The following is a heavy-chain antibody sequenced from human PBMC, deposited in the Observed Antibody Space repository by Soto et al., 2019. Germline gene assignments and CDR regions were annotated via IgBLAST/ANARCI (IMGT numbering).Heavy chain of an antibody. CDR1: GGSISSYY. Sequence: SETLSLACTVSGGSISSYYWSWIRQPAGKGLEWIGRIYTSGSTNYNPSLKSRVTMSVDTSKNQFSLKLSSVTAADTAVYYCARVVYPTAAAAGFYYGMDVWGQGTTVTVSS. CDR3: ARVVYPTAAAAGFYYGMDV. CDR2: IYTSGST. V-gene: IGHV4-4*07. J-gene: IGHJ6*02. D-gene: IGHD6-13*01.